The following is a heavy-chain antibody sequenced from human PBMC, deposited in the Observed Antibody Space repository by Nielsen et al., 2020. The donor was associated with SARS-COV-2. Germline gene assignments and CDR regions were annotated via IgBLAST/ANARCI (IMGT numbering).Heavy chain of an antibody. CDR3: ARDWSRAFDV. J-gene: IGHJ3*01. CDR1: GFTFSSLW. CDR2: IKPDGSEK. V-gene: IGHV3-7*01. Sequence: GESPKISCAASGFTFSSLWMSWVRQVPGKGLEWVADIKPDGSEKVYVDSVKGRFTISRDNAKNSMSLQMNSLRVEDTAVYYCARDWSRAFDVWGQGTMVTVSS.